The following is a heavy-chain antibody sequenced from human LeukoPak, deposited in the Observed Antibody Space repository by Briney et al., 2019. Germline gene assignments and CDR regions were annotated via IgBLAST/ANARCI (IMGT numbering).Heavy chain of an antibody. D-gene: IGHD3-16*01. CDR2: IYYSGST. J-gene: IGHJ6*03. CDR1: GGSISSYY. V-gene: IGHV4-59*01. Sequence: SETLSLTCTVSGGSISSYYWSWIRQPPGKGLEYIGYIYYSGSTNYNPSLKSRLTISVDTSKNQFSLKLSSVTAADMAVYYCARETSQKGAHYMDVWGKGTTVTVSS. CDR3: ARETSQKGAHYMDV.